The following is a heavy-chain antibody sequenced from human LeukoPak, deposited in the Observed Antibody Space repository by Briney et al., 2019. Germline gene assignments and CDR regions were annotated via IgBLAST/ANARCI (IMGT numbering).Heavy chain of an antibody. CDR3: AKSFLWGYYDSSGDAFDY. J-gene: IGHJ4*02. V-gene: IGHV3-7*05. CDR1: GFTFSSYW. CDR2: IKQDGSDK. Sequence: GGSLRLSCAASGFTFSSYWMCWVRQAPGKGLEWVAIIKQDGSDKYYVDSVEGRFIISRDNAKNSLYLQMNSLSAEDTAVYYCAKSFLWGYYDSSGDAFDYWGQGTLVTVSS. D-gene: IGHD3-22*01.